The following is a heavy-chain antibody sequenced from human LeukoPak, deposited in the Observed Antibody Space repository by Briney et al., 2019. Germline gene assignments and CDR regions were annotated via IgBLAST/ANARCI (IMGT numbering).Heavy chain of an antibody. CDR1: GFTFSSYS. CDR3: ARDSSELRFLEWLLHHNWFDP. CDR2: ISSSSSYI. D-gene: IGHD3-3*01. J-gene: IGHJ5*02. V-gene: IGHV3-21*01. Sequence: GGSLRLSCAASGFTFSSYSMNWVRQAPGKGLEWVSSISSSSSYIYYADSVKGRFTISRDNAKNSLYLQMNSLRAEDTAVYYCARDSSELRFLEWLLHHNWFDPWGQGTLVTVSS.